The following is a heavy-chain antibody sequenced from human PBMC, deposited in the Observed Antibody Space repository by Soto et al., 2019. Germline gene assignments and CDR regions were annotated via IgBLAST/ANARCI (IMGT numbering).Heavy chain of an antibody. D-gene: IGHD6-6*01. V-gene: IGHV3-9*01. CDR3: AKDSHETYSSSSGYFDY. CDR2: ISWNSGSI. CDR1: GFTFDDYA. Sequence: EVQLVESGGGLVQPGRSLRLSCAASGFTFDDYAMHWVRQAPGKGLEWVSGISWNSGSIGYVDSVKGRFTISRDNAKNSLYLQMNSLRAEDTALYYCAKDSHETYSSSSGYFDYWGQGTLVTVSS. J-gene: IGHJ4*02.